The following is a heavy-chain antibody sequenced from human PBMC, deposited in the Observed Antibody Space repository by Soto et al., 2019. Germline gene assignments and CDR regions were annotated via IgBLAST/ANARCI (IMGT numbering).Heavy chain of an antibody. CDR2: ISGSGVST. V-gene: IGHV3-23*01. CDR3: AKVPFRIAAAGYFDY. J-gene: IGHJ4*02. CDR1: GLTFSSYA. Sequence: GGSLTLSCAASGLTFSSYAMTWVRKTPGKGLEWVSAISGSGVSTYYADSVKGRFTISRDNSKNTLYLQMNSLRAEDTAVYYCAKVPFRIAAAGYFDYWGQGTLVTVSS. D-gene: IGHD6-13*01.